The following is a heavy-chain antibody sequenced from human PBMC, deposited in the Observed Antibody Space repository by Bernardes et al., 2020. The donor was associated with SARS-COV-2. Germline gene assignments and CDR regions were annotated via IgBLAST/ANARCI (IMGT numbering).Heavy chain of an antibody. D-gene: IGHD3-9*01. CDR3: ARDVGGTDWRFGFDV. V-gene: IGHV3-21*01. J-gene: IGHJ3*01. CDR1: GFTFRNSL. Sequence: VCSLVPSCVASGFTFRNSLFSWFRQAPGPGLAWVSSLSGAGMYLYYGDSVRGRFTTSRDNTRTSVFLQMESLRAEDTAVYYCARDVGGTDWRFGFDVWGPGTMVHVSS. CDR2: LSGAGMYL.